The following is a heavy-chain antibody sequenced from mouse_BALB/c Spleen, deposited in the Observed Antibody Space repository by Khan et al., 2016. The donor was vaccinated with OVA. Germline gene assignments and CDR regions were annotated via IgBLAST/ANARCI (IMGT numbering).Heavy chain of an antibody. CDR3: ARYYGNYGWYFDV. J-gene: IGHJ1*01. V-gene: IGHV2-9*02. CDR1: GFSLTSYG. D-gene: IGHD2-1*01. CDR2: IWTGGST. Sequence: QVQLKESVPGLVAPSQSLSITCTVSGFSLTSYGVHWVRQPPGKGLEWLGVIWTGGSTNYNSALMSRLSISKDNSKSQVFLKMNSLQTDDTAMYCCARYYGNYGWYFDVWGAGTTVTVSS.